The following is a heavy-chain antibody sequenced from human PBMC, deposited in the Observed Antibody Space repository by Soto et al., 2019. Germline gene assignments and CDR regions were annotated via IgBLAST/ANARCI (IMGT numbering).Heavy chain of an antibody. CDR1: GFTFSSYA. V-gene: IGHV3-23*01. Sequence: PGGSLRLSCAASGFTFSSYAMSWVRQAPGKGLEWVSAISGSGGSTYYADSVKGRFTISRDNSKNTLYLQMNSLRAEDTAVYYCAKVLSGSSGYYFIYYYGMDVWGQGTTVTVSS. CDR2: ISGSGGST. CDR3: AKVLSGSSGYYFIYYYGMDV. J-gene: IGHJ6*02. D-gene: IGHD3-22*01.